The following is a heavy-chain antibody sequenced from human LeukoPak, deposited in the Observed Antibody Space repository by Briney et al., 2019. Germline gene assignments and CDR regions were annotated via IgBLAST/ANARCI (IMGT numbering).Heavy chain of an antibody. V-gene: IGHV3-21*01. CDR2: ISSSSSYI. D-gene: IGHD1-26*01. J-gene: IGHJ5*02. Sequence: GGSLRLSCAASGFTFSSYSMNWVRQAPGKGLEWVSSISSSSSYIYYADSVKGRFTISRDNAKNSLYLQMNDLRAEDTAAYYCARGATDTTRWFGPWGQGTLVTVSS. CDR1: GFTFSSYS. CDR3: ARGATDTTRWFGP.